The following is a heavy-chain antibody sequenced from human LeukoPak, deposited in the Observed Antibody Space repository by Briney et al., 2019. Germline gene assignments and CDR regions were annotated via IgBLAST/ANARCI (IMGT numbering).Heavy chain of an antibody. CDR3: ARDSAAAGFDY. CDR2: IYSGGST. CDR1: GFIVSNNY. V-gene: IGHV3-53*01. D-gene: IGHD6-13*01. J-gene: IGHJ4*02. Sequence: GGSLGLSCAASGFIVSNNYMSWVRQAPGKGLEWVSVIYSGGSTYYADSVKGRFTISRDNSKNTVYPQMNSLRAEDTAVYYCARDSAAAGFDYWGQGTLVTVSS.